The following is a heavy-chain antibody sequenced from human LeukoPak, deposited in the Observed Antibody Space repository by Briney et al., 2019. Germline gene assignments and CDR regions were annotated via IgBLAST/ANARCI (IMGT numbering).Heavy chain of an antibody. V-gene: IGHV1-18*01. J-gene: IGHJ4*02. D-gene: IGHD3-9*01. CDR1: GYTFTNYG. CDR3: ASDLLTGYVGLIAY. CDR2: ISTSKGKT. Sequence: APVKVSCKASGYTFTNYGISWVRQAPGQGLEGMGWISTSKGKTNYAQKLQGRVTMTTDTSTSTAYMELRSLRSDDTAVYYCASDLLTGYVGLIAYWGQGTLVTVSS.